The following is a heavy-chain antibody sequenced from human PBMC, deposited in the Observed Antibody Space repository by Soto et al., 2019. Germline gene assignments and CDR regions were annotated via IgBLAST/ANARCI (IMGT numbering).Heavy chain of an antibody. CDR1: GGSVSSGNYY. J-gene: IGHJ4*02. V-gene: IGHV4-61*01. CDR3: ARAPVRQLVFFH. D-gene: IGHD6-6*01. Sequence: KPSETLSLTCTVSGGSVSSGNYYWSWIRQPPGKGLEWIGYIYYSGSTKCNPSLKSRVTISVDTSKNQFSLKVSSVTAADTAVYYCARAPVRQLVFFHWGQGTLVTVSS. CDR2: IYYSGST.